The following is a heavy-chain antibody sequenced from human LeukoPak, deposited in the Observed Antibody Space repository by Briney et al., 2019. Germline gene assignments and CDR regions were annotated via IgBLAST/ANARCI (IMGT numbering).Heavy chain of an antibody. CDR2: ISGRGGST. V-gene: IGHV3-23*01. Sequence: PGGSLRLSCAVSGFAFSSYVLPWVRQAPGKGLEWVSAISGRGGSTYYADSVKGRSTNSRDNSKNTLYLVMNSLRADDTAVYYCAKFGLAGSGRYHAAFWIWGQGTMVTVSS. D-gene: IGHD3-10*01. CDR1: GFAFSSYV. J-gene: IGHJ3*02. CDR3: AKFGLAGSGRYHAAFWI.